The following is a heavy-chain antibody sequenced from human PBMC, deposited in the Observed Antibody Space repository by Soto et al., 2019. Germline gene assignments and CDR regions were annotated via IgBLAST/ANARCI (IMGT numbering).Heavy chain of an antibody. CDR3: ARAAPAVISLDY. CDR1: GDSISSGGYY. V-gene: IGHV4-31*03. Sequence: PSEALSLTCTVSGDSISSGGYYWSWIRQFPGKGLEWIGYIHYIGNTNYNPSLESRVTLSVDTSKNRISLNLTSVTAADTAVYYCARAAPAVISLDYWGQGTLVTVSS. D-gene: IGHD6-19*01. J-gene: IGHJ4*02. CDR2: IHYIGNT.